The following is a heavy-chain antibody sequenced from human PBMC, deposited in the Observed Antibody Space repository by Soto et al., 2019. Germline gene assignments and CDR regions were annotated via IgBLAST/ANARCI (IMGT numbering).Heavy chain of an antibody. Sequence: GKGLEWVSYISSSSSTIYYADSVKGRFTISRDNAKNSLYLQMNSLRAEDTAVYYGERGPDRGFHTWGQGIMVTVS. D-gene: IGHD3-10*01. CDR3: ERGPDRGFHT. V-gene: IGHV3-48*01. J-gene: IGHJ3*02. CDR2: ISSSSSTI.